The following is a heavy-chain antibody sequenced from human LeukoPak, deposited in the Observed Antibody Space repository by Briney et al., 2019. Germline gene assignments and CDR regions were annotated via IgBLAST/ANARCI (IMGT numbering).Heavy chain of an antibody. V-gene: IGHV4-30-4*01. CDR1: GGSISRGDYY. D-gene: IGHD3-9*01. Sequence: PSETLSLTCTVSGGSISRGDYYWSWIRQPPGKGLEWIGYIYYSGSTYYNPSLKSRVTISVDTSKNQFSLKLSSVTAADTAVYYCARTGNSDAFDIWGQGTMVTVSS. CDR2: IYYSGST. J-gene: IGHJ3*02. CDR3: ARTGNSDAFDI.